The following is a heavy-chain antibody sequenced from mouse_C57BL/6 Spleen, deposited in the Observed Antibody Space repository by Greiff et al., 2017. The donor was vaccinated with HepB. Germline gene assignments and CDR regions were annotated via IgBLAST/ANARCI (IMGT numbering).Heavy chain of an antibody. CDR1: GYAFTNYL. D-gene: IGHD1-1*02. CDR2: INPGSGGT. V-gene: IGHV1-54*01. J-gene: IGHJ2*01. Sequence: VQLQQSGAELVRPGTSVKVSCKASGYAFTNYLIEWVKQRPGQGLEWIGVINPGSGGTNYNEKFKGKATLTADKSSSTAYMQLSSLTSEDSAVYFCARGGGYSFDYWGQGTTLTVSS. CDR3: ARGGGYSFDY.